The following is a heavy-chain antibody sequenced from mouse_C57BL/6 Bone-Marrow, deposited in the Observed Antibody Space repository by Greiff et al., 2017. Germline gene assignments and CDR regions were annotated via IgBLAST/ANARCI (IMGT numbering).Heavy chain of an antibody. J-gene: IGHJ4*01. V-gene: IGHV1-64*01. CDR3: VYDYDGYSMDF. CDR1: GYTFTSYW. Sequence: QVQLQQPGAELVKPGASVKLSCKASGYTFTSYWMHWVKQRPGQGLEWIGMIHPNSGSTNYNEKFKSKATLTVDKSSSTAYMQLRSLTSEDSAVYYCVYDYDGYSMDFWGQGTAVTVSA. D-gene: IGHD2-4*01. CDR2: IHPNSGST.